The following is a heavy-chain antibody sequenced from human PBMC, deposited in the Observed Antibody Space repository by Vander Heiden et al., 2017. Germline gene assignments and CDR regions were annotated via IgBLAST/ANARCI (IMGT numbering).Heavy chain of an antibody. D-gene: IGHD3-10*01. CDR3: AKELYGSGTYSWDY. J-gene: IGHJ4*02. CDR1: GFTFADYA. Sequence: EVQLVESGGGLVQPGRSLRLSCAASGFTFADYALHWVRQAPGKGLEWVSGISWNSGNIGYADSVKGRFTISRDNAKNSLYLQMNSLRAEDTALYYCAKELYGSGTYSWDYWGQGTLVTVS. CDR2: ISWNSGNI. V-gene: IGHV3-9*01.